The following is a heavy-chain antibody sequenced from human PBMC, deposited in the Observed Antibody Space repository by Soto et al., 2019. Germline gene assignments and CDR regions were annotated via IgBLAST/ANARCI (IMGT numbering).Heavy chain of an antibody. Sequence: SVKVSCEASGGTFSSYAISWVRQAPGQGLEWMGGIIPIFGTANYAQKFQGRVTITADESTSTAYMELSSLRSEDTAVYYCARGPKVFYDSSGPTPFDYWGQGTLVTVSS. J-gene: IGHJ4*02. V-gene: IGHV1-69*13. D-gene: IGHD3-22*01. CDR1: GGTFSSYA. CDR3: ARGPKVFYDSSGPTPFDY. CDR2: IIPIFGTA.